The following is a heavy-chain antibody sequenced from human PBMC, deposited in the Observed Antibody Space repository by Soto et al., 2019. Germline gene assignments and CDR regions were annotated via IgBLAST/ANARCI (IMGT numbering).Heavy chain of an antibody. Sequence: QVQLQESGPGLVKPSQTLSLTCTVSGGSISSGGYYWTWIRQHPGKGLEWIGYIYYSGSTYYNPSLKSPVTMSVDTSKIQFSLKLSSVTAADTAVYYCARVCGGDCHYGMDVWGQGTTVTVSS. J-gene: IGHJ6*02. CDR2: IYYSGST. V-gene: IGHV4-31*01. CDR3: ARVCGGDCHYGMDV. D-gene: IGHD2-21*02. CDR1: GGSISSGGYY.